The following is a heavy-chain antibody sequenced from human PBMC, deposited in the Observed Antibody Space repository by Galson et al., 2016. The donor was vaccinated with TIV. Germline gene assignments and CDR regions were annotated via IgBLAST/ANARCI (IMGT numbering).Heavy chain of an antibody. Sequence: SEKVSTKASGGTFTTYRFNGVRPALGQGLQWMGRINPILGLANSAHNVQGRVTITADTSMSTAYMELWGLNSEDTAVYYCALNPATDTATVSGVDHWGQGTLVTVSS. J-gene: IGHJ5*02. CDR3: ALNPATDTATVSGVDH. V-gene: IGHV1-69*02. CDR1: GGTFTTYR. CDR2: INPILGLA. D-gene: IGHD4-11*01.